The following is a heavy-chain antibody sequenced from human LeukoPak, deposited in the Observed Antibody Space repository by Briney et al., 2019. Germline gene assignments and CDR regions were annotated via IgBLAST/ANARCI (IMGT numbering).Heavy chain of an antibody. Sequence: SETLSLTCAVYGGSFSGYYWSWIRQPPGKGLEWIGEINHSGSTNYNPSLKSRVTISVDTSKNQFSLRLSSVTAADTAVYYCALGYCGGGSCYAREYFQHWGQGTLVTVSS. V-gene: IGHV4-34*09. CDR3: ALGYCGGGSCYAREYFQH. J-gene: IGHJ1*01. D-gene: IGHD2-15*01. CDR1: GGSFSGYY. CDR2: INHSGST.